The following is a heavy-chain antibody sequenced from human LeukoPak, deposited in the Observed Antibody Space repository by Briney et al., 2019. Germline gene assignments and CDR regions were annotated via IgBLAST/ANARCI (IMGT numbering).Heavy chain of an antibody. CDR1: GGSVNSANYY. D-gene: IGHD6-13*01. V-gene: IGHV4-39*07. J-gene: IGHJ5*02. Sequence: SETLSLTCTVSGGSVNSANYYWAWIRQPPGKALEWIASIYYSGSTNYNPSLKSRVTISVDTSKNQFSLKLSSVTAADTAVYYCARASKGSSWYARSSDWFDPWGQGTLVTVSS. CDR2: IYYSGST. CDR3: ARASKGSSWYARSSDWFDP.